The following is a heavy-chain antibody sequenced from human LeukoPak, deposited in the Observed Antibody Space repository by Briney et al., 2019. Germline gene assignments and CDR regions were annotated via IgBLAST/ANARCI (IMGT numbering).Heavy chain of an antibody. Sequence: GESLKISCKGSGYTFTSYWIGWVRQMPGKGLEWMGIIYPGDSDTRYSPSFQGQVTISADRSINTAYLHRSSLQASDTAIYYCARPRTLVRGVIGYYFDYWGEGTLVTVSS. CDR2: IYPGDSDT. D-gene: IGHD3-10*01. CDR1: GYTFTSYW. V-gene: IGHV5-51*01. J-gene: IGHJ4*02. CDR3: ARPRTLVRGVIGYYFDY.